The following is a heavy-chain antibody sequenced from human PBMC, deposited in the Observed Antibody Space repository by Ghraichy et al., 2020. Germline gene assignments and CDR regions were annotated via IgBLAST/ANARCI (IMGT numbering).Heavy chain of an antibody. CDR2: IYYSGTT. D-gene: IGHD6-13*01. CDR3: ARHSTWYSFDS. V-gene: IGHV4-31*02. Sequence: SETLSLTCTVSGGSINSGDYYWSWIRQHPGKGLERIGYIYYSGTTYYNPSLESRVTISRDTSKNPFFLKLSSVTAADTAVYYCARHSTWYSFDSWGQGTLVTVSS. J-gene: IGHJ4*02. CDR1: GGSINSGDYY.